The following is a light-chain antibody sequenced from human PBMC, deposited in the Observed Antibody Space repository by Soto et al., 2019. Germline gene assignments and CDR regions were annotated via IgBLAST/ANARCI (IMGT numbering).Light chain of an antibody. CDR2: GAS. CDR3: QQYGSSPPYT. Sequence: EIVLTQSPGTLSLSPGERATLSCRASQSVSSTYLAWYQQKPGQAPRLLIYGASNRATGIPDRFSGRGSGTDFTLTINRLEPEDFAVYYCQQYGSSPPYTFGQGTKLEIK. J-gene: IGKJ2*01. V-gene: IGKV3-20*01. CDR1: QSVSSTY.